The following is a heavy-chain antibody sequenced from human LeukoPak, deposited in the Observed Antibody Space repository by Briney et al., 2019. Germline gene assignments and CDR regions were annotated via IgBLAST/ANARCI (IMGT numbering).Heavy chain of an antibody. V-gene: IGHV4-59*01. CDR2: IYYSGST. CDR1: GGSISSYY. J-gene: IGHJ4*02. CDR3: ARDWRIGSSWWIDY. D-gene: IGHD6-13*01. Sequence: PSETLSLTCTVSGGSISSYYWSWVRQPPGKGLEWIGYIYYSGSTNTHPSRKSRVTISVDTSKNQFALKLSSVTAADAAVYYCARDWRIGSSWWIDYWGQGTLVTVSS.